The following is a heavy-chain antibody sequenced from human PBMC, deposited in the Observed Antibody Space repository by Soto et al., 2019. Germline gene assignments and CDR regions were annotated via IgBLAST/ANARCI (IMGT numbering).Heavy chain of an antibody. CDR2: ISGSGEST. J-gene: IGHJ6*02. CDR3: AKDFGDIVVVVLAPYGMDV. V-gene: IGHV3-23*01. D-gene: IGHD2-15*01. CDR1: GFTFTNYA. Sequence: GGSLRLSCAASGFTFTNYAMNWVRQAPGKGLEWVSVISGSGESTYYADSVKGRFTTSRDNSKNTLYLQMNSLRAEDTAVYFCAKDFGDIVVVVLAPYGMDVWGLGTTVTVSS.